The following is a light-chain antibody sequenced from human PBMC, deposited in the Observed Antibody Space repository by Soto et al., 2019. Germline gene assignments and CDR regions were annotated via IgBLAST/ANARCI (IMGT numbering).Light chain of an antibody. CDR2: EGS. V-gene: IGLV2-23*01. J-gene: IGLJ3*02. CDR1: SSDVGSYNF. Sequence: QSVLTQPASVSGSPGQSITISCTGSSSDVGSYNFVSWHQQHPGKAPKLMIYEGSKRPSGVSNRFSGSKSGNTASLTISGLQAEDEADYYCCSYAGSRTWVFGGGTKLTVL. CDR3: CSYAGSRTWV.